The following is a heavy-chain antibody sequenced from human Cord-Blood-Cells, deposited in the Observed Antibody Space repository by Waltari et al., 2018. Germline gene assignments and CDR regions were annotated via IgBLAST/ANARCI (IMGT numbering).Heavy chain of an antibody. CDR3: ARHPESSSWYGNDAFDI. Sequence: QLQLQESGPGLVKPSETLSLTCTVPGGSISSSSYYWAWIRQPPGKGLEWIGSIYYSGSTYYNPSLKSRVTISVDTSKNQFSLKLSSVTAADTAVYYCARHPESSSWYGNDAFDIWGQGTMVTVSS. D-gene: IGHD6-13*01. CDR1: GGSISSSSYY. CDR2: IYYSGST. J-gene: IGHJ3*02. V-gene: IGHV4-39*01.